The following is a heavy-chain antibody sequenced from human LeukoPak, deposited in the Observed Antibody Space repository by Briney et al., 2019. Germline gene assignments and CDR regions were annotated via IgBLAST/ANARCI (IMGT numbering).Heavy chain of an antibody. CDR2: ISSSGGA. Sequence: SETLSLTCSVSRGSITSGNYYWNWIRQPAGKGLEWIGRISSSGGATYNPSLESRVTMSIDTSKNQFSLDLSSVTAADTAVYYCARNRDAYKLVFDQWGQGALVAVFS. CDR1: RGSITSGNYY. J-gene: IGHJ4*02. V-gene: IGHV4-61*02. D-gene: IGHD5-24*01. CDR3: ARNRDAYKLVFDQ.